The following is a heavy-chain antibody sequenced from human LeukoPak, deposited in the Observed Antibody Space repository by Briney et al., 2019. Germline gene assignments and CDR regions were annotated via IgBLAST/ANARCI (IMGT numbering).Heavy chain of an antibody. CDR1: GFTFSSYA. J-gene: IGHJ4*02. D-gene: IGHD3-10*01. CDR3: AREDIPMVLSLDH. CDR2: ISGGGDNT. Sequence: PGRSLRLSCAASGFTFSSYAMSWARHPPGKGLEWVSAISGGGDNTYYADSVRGRFTVSRDNSKNTLYVQMTSLRAEDTAVYYCAREDIPMVLSLDHWGQRTLVTVSS. V-gene: IGHV3-23*01.